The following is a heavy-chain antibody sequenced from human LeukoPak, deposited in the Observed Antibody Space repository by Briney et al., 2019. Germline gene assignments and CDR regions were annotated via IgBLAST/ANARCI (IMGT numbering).Heavy chain of an antibody. CDR1: GYTLTELS. V-gene: IGHV1-24*01. J-gene: IGHJ5*02. CDR2: FDPEDGET. D-gene: IGHD3-22*01. Sequence: ASVKVSCKVSGYTLTELSMHWVRQAPGKGLEWMGGFDPEDGETIYAQKFQGRVTMTEDTSTDTAYMELSSLRSEDTAVYYCATELIDYYDSSGFGWFDPWGQGTLVTVFS. CDR3: ATELIDYYDSSGFGWFDP.